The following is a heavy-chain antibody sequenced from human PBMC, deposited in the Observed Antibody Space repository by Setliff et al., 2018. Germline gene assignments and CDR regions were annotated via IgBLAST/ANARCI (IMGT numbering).Heavy chain of an antibody. V-gene: IGHV3-23*01. CDR2: ISGDGDTT. CDR1: GYIFGSYA. Sequence: PGGSLRLSCEGSGYIFGSYAMGWVRQAPGKGLEWLSSISGDGDTTYNADSVNGRFTISRGNSKNTLYLQMNSLSGDDTAVYYCAKFISYYYYGMDGWGQGTTVTVSS. CDR3: AKFISYYYYGMDG. J-gene: IGHJ6*02.